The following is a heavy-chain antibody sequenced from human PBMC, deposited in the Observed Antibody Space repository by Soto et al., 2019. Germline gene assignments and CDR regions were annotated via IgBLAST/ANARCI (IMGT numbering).Heavy chain of an antibody. D-gene: IGHD2-21*02. Sequence: GGSLRLSCSASGFTFSTYAIHWVRQAPGKGLEYVSVISSNGGSTYYANSVKGRFTISRDNSKNTLYLQMGSLRAEDMAVYYCARNYGGNSYAFDIWGQGTMVTVSS. V-gene: IGHV3-64*01. CDR2: ISSNGGST. CDR3: ARNYGGNSYAFDI. J-gene: IGHJ3*02. CDR1: GFTFSTYA.